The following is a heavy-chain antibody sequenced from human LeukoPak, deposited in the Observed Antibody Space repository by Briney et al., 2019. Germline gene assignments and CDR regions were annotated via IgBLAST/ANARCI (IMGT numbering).Heavy chain of an antibody. CDR3: AKGVGWFPS. D-gene: IGHD3-10*01. J-gene: IGHJ5*02. V-gene: IGHV3-23*01. CDR2: ISDSGSET. CDR1: GFTFNSYA. Sequence: PGGSLRLSCAASGFTFNSYAMSWVRQAPGKGLEWVSVISDSGSETFYADSVKGRFTISRDNSKNTLYPQINSLRAEDTAIYYCAKGVGWFPSWGQGTLVTVSS.